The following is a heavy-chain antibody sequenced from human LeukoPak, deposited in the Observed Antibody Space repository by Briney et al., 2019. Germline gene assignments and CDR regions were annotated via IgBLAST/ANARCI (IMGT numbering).Heavy chain of an antibody. Sequence: QTGGSLRLSCTVSGFTVSSNSMSWVRQAPGKGLEWVSFIYSDNTHYSDSVKGRFTISRDNSKNTLYLQMNSLRAEDTAVYYCAKDSSSQYQLLSGGDYWGQGTLVTVSS. CDR1: GFTVSSNS. J-gene: IGHJ4*02. D-gene: IGHD2-2*01. CDR3: AKDSSSQYQLLSGGDY. CDR2: IYSDNT. V-gene: IGHV3-53*01.